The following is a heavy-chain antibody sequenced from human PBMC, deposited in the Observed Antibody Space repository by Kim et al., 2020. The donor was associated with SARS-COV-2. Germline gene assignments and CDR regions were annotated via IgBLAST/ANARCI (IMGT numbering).Heavy chain of an antibody. CDR1: GYTFTSYA. CDR2: INAGNGNT. Sequence: ASVKVSCKASGYTFTSYAMHWVRQAPGQRLEWMGWINAGNGNTKYSQKFQGRVTITRDTSARTAYMELSSLRSEDTAVYYCARDNGDLLWFGESLDYWGQGTLVTVSS. CDR3: ARDNGDLLWFGESLDY. V-gene: IGHV1-3*01. D-gene: IGHD3-10*01. J-gene: IGHJ4*02.